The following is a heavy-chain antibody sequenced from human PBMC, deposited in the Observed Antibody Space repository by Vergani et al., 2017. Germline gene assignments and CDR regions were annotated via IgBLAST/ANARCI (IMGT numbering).Heavy chain of an antibody. V-gene: IGHV4-31*03. D-gene: IGHD6-6*01. CDR3: ARDGSSSSGANWFDP. CDR1: GGPISSGGYY. Sequence: QVQLQESGPGLVKPSQTLSLTCTVSGGPISSGGYYWSWIRQHPGKGLEWIGYIYSSGSTYYNPSRKSRVIISVDTSKNQFSLKLSSLTAADTAVYYCARDGSSSSGANWFDPWGQGTLVTVSS. CDR2: IYSSGST. J-gene: IGHJ5*02.